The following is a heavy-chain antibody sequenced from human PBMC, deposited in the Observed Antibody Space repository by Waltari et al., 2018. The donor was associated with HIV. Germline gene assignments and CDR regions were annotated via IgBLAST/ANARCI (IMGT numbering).Heavy chain of an antibody. Sequence: QLQLQESGPGLVKPSETLSLTCPVSGGPLSSSSYYWGWIRQPPGKGLEWIGSIYYSGSTYYNPSLKSRVTISVDTSKNQFSLKLSSVTAADTAVYYCARERRPDAFDIWGQGTMVTVSS. V-gene: IGHV4-39*02. CDR2: IYYSGST. CDR3: ARERRPDAFDI. CDR1: GGPLSSSSYY. J-gene: IGHJ3*02.